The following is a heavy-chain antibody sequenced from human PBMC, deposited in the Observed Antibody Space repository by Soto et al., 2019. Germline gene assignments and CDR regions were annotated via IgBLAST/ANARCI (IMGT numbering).Heavy chain of an antibody. V-gene: IGHV3-23*01. J-gene: IGHJ5*02. CDR2: VGSGVSK. D-gene: IGHD3-22*01. CDR3: AKCRGSGDRSAYRFDA. CDR1: GFIFSNYA. Sequence: DVQLLESGGSLVQPGGSLRLSCSASGFIFSNYAMTWVRQAPGKGLEWVATVGSGVSKYYLDSVKGRFTISRDNSKNTVYRQMNSLRAEDTAVYYCAKCRGSGDRSAYRFDAWGQGTLVTVSS.